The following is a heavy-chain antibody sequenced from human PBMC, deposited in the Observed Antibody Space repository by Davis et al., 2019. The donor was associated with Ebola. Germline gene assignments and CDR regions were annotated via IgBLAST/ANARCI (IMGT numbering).Heavy chain of an antibody. CDR1: GGSISSGDYY. Sequence: PSETLSLTCTVSGGSISSGDYYWSWIRQPPGKGLEWIGYIYYSGSTYYNPSLKSRVTISVDTSKNQFSLKLSSVTAADTAVYYCARGFRYCSSTSCYRDNFDYWGQGTLVTVSS. D-gene: IGHD2-2*01. J-gene: IGHJ4*02. CDR2: IYYSGST. V-gene: IGHV4-30-4*01. CDR3: ARGFRYCSSTSCYRDNFDY.